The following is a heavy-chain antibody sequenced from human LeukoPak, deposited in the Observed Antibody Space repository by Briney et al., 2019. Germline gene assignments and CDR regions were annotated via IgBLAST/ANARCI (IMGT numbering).Heavy chain of an antibody. V-gene: IGHV1-46*01. CDR2: INPSGGST. Sequence: ASVKVSCKASGYTFSGYYMHWVRQAPGQGLEWMGIINPSGGSTSYAQKFQGRVTMTRDMSTSTVYMELSRLRSDDTAVYYCARTRGTHISMAYLDSWGQGTLVTVSS. CDR1: GYTFSGYY. J-gene: IGHJ4*02. CDR3: ARTRGTHISMAYLDS. D-gene: IGHD2/OR15-2a*01.